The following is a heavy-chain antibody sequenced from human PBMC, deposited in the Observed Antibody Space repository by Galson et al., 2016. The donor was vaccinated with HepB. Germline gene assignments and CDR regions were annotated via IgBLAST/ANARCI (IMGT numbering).Heavy chain of an antibody. CDR2: ISGSGRI. J-gene: IGHJ4*02. CDR1: GFTFSSYS. D-gene: IGHD4-23*01. CDR3: AKGEAVTSNLDY. Sequence: SLRLSCAASGFTFSSYSMYWVRQAPGKGLDWVSGISGSGRIYYAESVKGRFTISRDISMSTLYLQMNDLRPEDSALYYCAKGEAVTSNLDYWGQGTLVTVSS. V-gene: IGHV3-23*01.